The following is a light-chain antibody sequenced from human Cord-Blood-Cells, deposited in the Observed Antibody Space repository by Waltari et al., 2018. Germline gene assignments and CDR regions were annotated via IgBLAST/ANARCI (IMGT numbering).Light chain of an antibody. V-gene: IGLV3-21*03. CDR1: NIGSKS. Sequence: SYVLTQPPSVSVAPGKTARITCGGNNIGSKSVHWYQQKPGQAPVLVVYDDSARPSGIPERFSGSNSGNTATLTISRVEAGDEADYYCQVWDGSSDHYVFGTGTKVTVL. CDR2: DDS. J-gene: IGLJ1*01. CDR3: QVWDGSSDHYV.